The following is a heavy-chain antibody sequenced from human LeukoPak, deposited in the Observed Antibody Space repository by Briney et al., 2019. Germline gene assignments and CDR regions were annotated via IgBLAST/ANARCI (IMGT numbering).Heavy chain of an antibody. CDR1: GSTFSSYA. D-gene: IGHD2-2*03. CDR3: AKDIGYCSSTSCYGGLDY. Sequence: GGSLRLSCAASGSTFSSYAMSWVRQAPGNGLEWVSAISGSGGSTYYADSVKGRFTISRDNSKNTLYLQMNSLRAEDTAVYYCAKDIGYCSSTSCYGGLDYWGQGTLVTVSS. V-gene: IGHV3-23*01. J-gene: IGHJ4*02. CDR2: ISGSGGST.